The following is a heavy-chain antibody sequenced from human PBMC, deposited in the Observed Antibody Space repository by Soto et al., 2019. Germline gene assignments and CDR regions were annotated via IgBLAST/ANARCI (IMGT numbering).Heavy chain of an antibody. CDR1: GYTFTSYD. V-gene: IGHV1-69*13. D-gene: IGHD3-22*01. Sequence: SVKVSCKASGYTFTSYDINWVRQATGQGLEWMGGINPNSGTADYAQKFQGRVTITADESTSTAYMELSSLRSEDTAVYYCASQETTYYYDSSGYYSYWGQGTLVTVSS. CDR3: ASQETTYYYDSSGYYSY. CDR2: INPNSGTA. J-gene: IGHJ4*02.